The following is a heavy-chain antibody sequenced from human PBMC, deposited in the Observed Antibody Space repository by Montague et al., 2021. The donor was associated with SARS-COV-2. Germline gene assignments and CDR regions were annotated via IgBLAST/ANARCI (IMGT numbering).Heavy chain of an antibody. CDR1: GGSISSGNW. Sequence: LSLTCAVSGGSISSGNWWSWVRQPPGKGLEWIGEIYHSGSTNYNPSLKSRVTISLDKSKNQFSLNLSSATAADTAVYYCARFFSSWTDWGQGTLVTVSS. V-gene: IGHV4-4*02. J-gene: IGHJ4*02. D-gene: IGHD6-13*01. CDR2: IYHSGST. CDR3: ARFFSSWTD.